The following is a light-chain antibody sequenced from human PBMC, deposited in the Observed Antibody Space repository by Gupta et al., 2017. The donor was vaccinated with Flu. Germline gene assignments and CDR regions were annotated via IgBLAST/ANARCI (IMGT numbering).Light chain of an antibody. Sequence: GTLSLSPGERATLSCMARQSVSSSYLAWYQQKPGQAPRLIIYGASSRATGIPDRFSGSGSGTXFTLTIXRLEPEDFAVYYCLQYGSSPFTFGXGTKVDIK. V-gene: IGKV3-20*01. CDR2: GAS. CDR3: LQYGSSPFT. CDR1: QSVSSSY. J-gene: IGKJ3*01.